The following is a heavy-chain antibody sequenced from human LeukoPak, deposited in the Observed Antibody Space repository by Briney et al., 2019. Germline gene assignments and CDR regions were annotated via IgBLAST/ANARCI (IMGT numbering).Heavy chain of an antibody. CDR1: GFTFSSYW. Sequence: GGSLRLSCAASGFTFSSYWMHWVRQAPGKGPVWVARTNRDGSSTAYADSVKGRFTISKDNAKNTLYLLMNSMRAEDTAVYYCARDSVEWYIFDYWGQGTLVTVSS. CDR2: TNRDGSST. J-gene: IGHJ4*02. CDR3: ARDSVEWYIFDY. D-gene: IGHD3-3*01. V-gene: IGHV3-74*01.